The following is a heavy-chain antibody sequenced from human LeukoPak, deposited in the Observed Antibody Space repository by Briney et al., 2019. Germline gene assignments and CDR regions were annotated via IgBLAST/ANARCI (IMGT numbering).Heavy chain of an antibody. CDR3: ARDKQVGATYFDY. Sequence: GGSLRLSCVASGFTFSTYAMSWVRQAPGKGLEWVANIKQDGREIYYVDSVKGRFTISRDNAKNSLYLQMNSLRAEDTAVYYCARDKQVGATYFDYWGQGTLVTVSS. CDR2: IKQDGREI. CDR1: GFTFSTYA. V-gene: IGHV3-7*01. D-gene: IGHD1-26*01. J-gene: IGHJ4*02.